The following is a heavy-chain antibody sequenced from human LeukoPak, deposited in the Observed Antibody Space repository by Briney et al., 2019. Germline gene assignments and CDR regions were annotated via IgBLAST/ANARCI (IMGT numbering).Heavy chain of an antibody. CDR1: GGSISSTNW. D-gene: IGHD2-2*01. J-gene: IGHJ5*02. V-gene: IGHV4-4*02. CDR2: IYHSGST. CDR3: ARGTFFDP. Sequence: ASETLSLTCAVSGGSISSTNWWSWVRQPPGKGLEWIGEIYHSGSTNYNPSLESRVTISVDKSKNQFSLKLSSVTAADTAVYYCARGTFFDPWGQGTLVTVSS.